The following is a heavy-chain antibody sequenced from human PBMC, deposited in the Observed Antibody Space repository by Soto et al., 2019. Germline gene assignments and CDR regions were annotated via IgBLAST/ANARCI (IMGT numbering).Heavy chain of an antibody. Sequence: PGGSLRLSCAASGFTFSSYAMSWVRQAPGKGLEWVSAISGSGGSTYYADSVKGRFTISRDNSKNTLYLQMNSLRAEDTAVYYCAKDPSITGTPYYFDYWGQGTLVTVSS. J-gene: IGHJ4*02. CDR3: AKDPSITGTPYYFDY. CDR2: ISGSGGST. D-gene: IGHD1-20*01. CDR1: GFTFSSYA. V-gene: IGHV3-23*01.